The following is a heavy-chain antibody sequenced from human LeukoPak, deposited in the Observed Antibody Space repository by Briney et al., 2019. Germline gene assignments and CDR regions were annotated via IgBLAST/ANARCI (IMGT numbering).Heavy chain of an antibody. V-gene: IGHV1-2*04. CDR3: ARDSGYCSGGSCYSGYYGMDV. D-gene: IGHD2-15*01. J-gene: IGHJ6*02. Sequence: GASVNVSCKASGYTFTGYYMHWVRQAPGQGLEWMGWINPNSGGTNYAQKFQGWVTMTRDTSISTAYMELSRLRSDDTAVYYCARDSGYCSGGSCYSGYYGMDVWGQGTTVTVSS. CDR1: GYTFTGYY. CDR2: INPNSGGT.